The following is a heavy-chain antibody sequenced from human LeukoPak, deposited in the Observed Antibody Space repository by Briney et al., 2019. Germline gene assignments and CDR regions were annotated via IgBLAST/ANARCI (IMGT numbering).Heavy chain of an antibody. Sequence: EALKISCKGAWYNFSSYLDGWGGQNAGEGLGWMGVIYPGDSDTRYSPSFQGQVTISADKSISTAYLQWSSLKASDTAMYYCASAYGDADNWFDPWGQGTLVTVSS. CDR1: WYNFSSYL. V-gene: IGHV5-51*01. CDR3: ASAYGDADNWFDP. CDR2: IYPGDSDT. D-gene: IGHD4-17*01. J-gene: IGHJ5*02.